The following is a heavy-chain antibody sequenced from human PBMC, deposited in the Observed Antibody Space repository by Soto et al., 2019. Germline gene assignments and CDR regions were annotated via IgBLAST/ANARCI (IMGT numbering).Heavy chain of an antibody. CDR2: IIPILDVA. CDR1: GGTFGSHS. J-gene: IGHJ4*02. D-gene: IGHD3-10*01. CDR3: ARDGGSGSGRSIDY. Sequence: QVQLVQSGAEVKKPGSSVKVSCKASGGTFGSHSISWVRQAPGQGLEWMGRIIPILDVADYAQKFQGRVTITADKSTSTAYMELSSLRSEDTAVYYCARDGGSGSGRSIDYWGQGTLVSVSS. V-gene: IGHV1-69*04.